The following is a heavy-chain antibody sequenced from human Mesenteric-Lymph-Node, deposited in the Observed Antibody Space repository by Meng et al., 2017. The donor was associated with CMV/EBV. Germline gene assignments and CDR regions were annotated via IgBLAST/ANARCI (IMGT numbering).Heavy chain of an antibody. J-gene: IGHJ4*02. D-gene: IGHD2-2*01. CDR1: GFTFSSYS. V-gene: IGHV3-21*01. Sequence: ETLSLTCAASGFTFSSYSMNWVRQAPGKGLEWVSSISSSSSYIYYADSVKGRFTISRDNAKNSLYLQMNSLRAEDTAVYYCASFIVVVPAAEDDYWGQGTLVTVSS. CDR2: ISSSSSYI. CDR3: ASFIVVVPAAEDDY.